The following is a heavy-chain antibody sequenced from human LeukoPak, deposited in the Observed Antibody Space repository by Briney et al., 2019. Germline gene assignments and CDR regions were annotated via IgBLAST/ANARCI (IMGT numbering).Heavy chain of an antibody. CDR2: IYSGGST. V-gene: IGHV3-53*04. CDR1: GFTVSSNY. CDR3: ARQIAEYYYGSGTQSYYGMDV. Sequence: PGGSLRLSCAASGFTVSSNYMSWVRQAPGKGLEWVSVIYSGGSTYYADSVKGRFTISRHNSKNTLYLQMNSLRAEDTAVYYCARQIAEYYYGSGTQSYYGMDVWGQGTTVTVSS. D-gene: IGHD3-10*01. J-gene: IGHJ6*02.